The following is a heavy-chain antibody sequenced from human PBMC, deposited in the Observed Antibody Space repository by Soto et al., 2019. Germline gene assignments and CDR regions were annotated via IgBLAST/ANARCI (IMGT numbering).Heavy chain of an antibody. CDR1: GFIFSDYY. V-gene: IGHV3-11*06. CDR3: VRDTGTGANVY. CDR2: ISSGGAYT. J-gene: IGHJ4*02. Sequence: QVQLVESGGGLVKPGGSLRLSCAASGFIFSDYYMTWIRQAPGKGLEWVSYISSGGAYTNYADSVKGRFTSSKDDAKKSLYLQMNSLRAEETAVYYCVRDTGTGANVYWGPGALVNVSS. D-gene: IGHD1-1*01.